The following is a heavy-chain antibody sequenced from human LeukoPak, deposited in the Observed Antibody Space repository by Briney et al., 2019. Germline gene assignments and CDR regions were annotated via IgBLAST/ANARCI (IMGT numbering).Heavy chain of an antibody. CDR1: GLNFRDHW. V-gene: IGHV3-7*03. J-gene: IGHJ4*02. CDR2: IKNDGSET. CDR3: VKNDGWFHLAQ. Sequence: GGSLRLPCAVSGLNFRDHWMDWVRQAPGKGLQWVGHIKNDGSETYYLDSLKGRFSISRDNTNNALYLQMNSLRVEDTAVYYCVKNDGWFHLAQWGQGTLVTVSS. D-gene: IGHD6-19*01.